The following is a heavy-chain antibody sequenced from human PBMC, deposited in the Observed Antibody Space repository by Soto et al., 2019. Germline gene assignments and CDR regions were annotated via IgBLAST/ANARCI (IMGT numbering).Heavy chain of an antibody. CDR2: IYYSGST. CDR3: ARDRRALDYYGMDV. J-gene: IGHJ6*02. Sequence: SETLSLTCTVSGGSISSGGYYWSWIRQHPGKGLEWIGYIYYSGSTYYNPSLKSRVTISVDTSKNQFSLKLSSMTAADTAVYYCARDRRALDYYGMDVWGQGTTVTVSS. V-gene: IGHV4-31*03. CDR1: GGSISSGGYY.